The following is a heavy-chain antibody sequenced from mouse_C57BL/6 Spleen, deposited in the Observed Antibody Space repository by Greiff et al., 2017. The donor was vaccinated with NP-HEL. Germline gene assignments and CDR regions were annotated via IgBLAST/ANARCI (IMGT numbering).Heavy chain of an antibody. CDR2: INPNYGTT. CDR1: GYSFTDYN. J-gene: IGHJ2*01. Sequence: VQLQQSGPELVKPGASVKISCKASGYSFTDYNTNWVKQSNGKSLEWIGVINPNYGTTSYNQKFKGKATLTVDQSSSTAYIQLNSLTSEDSAVYYCARSGYDGYYLRAFDYWGQGTTLTVSS. D-gene: IGHD2-3*01. V-gene: IGHV1-39*01. CDR3: ARSGYDGYYLRAFDY.